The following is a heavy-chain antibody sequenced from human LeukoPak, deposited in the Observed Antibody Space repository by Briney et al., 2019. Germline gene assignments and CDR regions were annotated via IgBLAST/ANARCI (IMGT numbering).Heavy chain of an antibody. V-gene: IGHV4-59*01. Sequence: PSETLSLTCTVSGGSISSYYWSWIRQPPGKGLEWIGYIYYSGSTNYNPSLKSRVTISVDTSKNQFSLKLSSVTAADTAVYYCARDRSVVAATRDAFDIWGQGTMVTVSS. CDR2: IYYSGST. D-gene: IGHD2-15*01. J-gene: IGHJ3*02. CDR1: GGSISSYY. CDR3: ARDRSVVAATRDAFDI.